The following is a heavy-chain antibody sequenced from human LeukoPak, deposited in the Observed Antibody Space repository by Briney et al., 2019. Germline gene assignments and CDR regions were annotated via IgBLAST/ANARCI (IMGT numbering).Heavy chain of an antibody. Sequence: PGRSLRLSCTASGFTFGDYAMSWFRQAPGKGLEWEGFIRSKAYGGTTEYAASVEGRFTISRDDSKSIAYLQMNSLETEDTAVYYCTRVGSGSYSDAFDIWGQGTMVTVSS. CDR2: IRSKAYGGTT. D-gene: IGHD1-26*01. CDR3: TRVGSGSYSDAFDI. CDR1: GFTFGDYA. J-gene: IGHJ3*02. V-gene: IGHV3-49*03.